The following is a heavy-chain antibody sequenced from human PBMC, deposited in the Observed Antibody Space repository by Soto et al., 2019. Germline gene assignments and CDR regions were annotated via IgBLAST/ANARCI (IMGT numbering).Heavy chain of an antibody. CDR1: GGSISSYY. D-gene: IGHD5-18*01. CDR3: ARRYGKNAFDI. V-gene: IGHV4-59*01. Sequence: QVQLQESGPGLVKPSETLSLTCTVSGGSISSYYWSWIRQPPGKGLEWIGYSYYSGSTNYNPSLKSLVTISVDTSKNLFSLKLSSVTAADTAVYYCARRYGKNAFDIWGQGTMVTVSS. CDR2: SYYSGST. J-gene: IGHJ3*02.